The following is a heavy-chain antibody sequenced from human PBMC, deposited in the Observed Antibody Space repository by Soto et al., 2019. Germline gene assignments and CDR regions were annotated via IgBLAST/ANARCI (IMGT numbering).Heavy chain of an antibody. D-gene: IGHD2-15*01. V-gene: IGHV4-34*01. CDR3: ARKTGGGNFDY. J-gene: IGHJ4*02. CDR2: INHSGST. CDR1: GGSFNDHY. Sequence: NPSETLSLTCAVYGGSFNDHYWTWIRQPPGKGLEWIGEINHSGSTNNNPALKSRVTISLDTSKSQFSLKLTSVTAADTAVYYCARKTGGGNFDYWGQGTLVTVSS.